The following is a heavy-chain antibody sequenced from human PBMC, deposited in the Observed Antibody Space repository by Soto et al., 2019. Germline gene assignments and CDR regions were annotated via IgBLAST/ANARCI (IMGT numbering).Heavy chain of an antibody. CDR3: ARGHSIFYGMDV. CDR1: GFTFSDYY. D-gene: IGHD2-21*01. J-gene: IGHJ6*02. Sequence: QVQLVESGGGLVKPGGSLRLSCAASGFTFSDYYMNWIRQAPGKGLEWVSYISSSGTTIYYADSVKGRFTISRDNAKNALFLQMNSLRAEDTALYYCARGHSIFYGMDVWGQGTTVTVSS. CDR2: ISSSGTTI. V-gene: IGHV3-11*01.